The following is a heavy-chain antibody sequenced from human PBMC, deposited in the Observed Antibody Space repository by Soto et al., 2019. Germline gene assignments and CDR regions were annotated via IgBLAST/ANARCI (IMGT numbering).Heavy chain of an antibody. CDR2: IWYDGSNK. CDR3: ARDSKTFLEWLLSTDLQH. V-gene: IGHV3-33*01. Sequence: QVQVVESGGGVVQPGRSLRLSCAASGFTFSSYAMHWVRQAPGKGLEWVAVIWYDGSNKYYADSVKGRFTISRDNSKDTLYLQMHSLRAEDTAVYYCARDSKTFLEWLLSTDLQHWGQGTQVTVSS. CDR1: GFTFSSYA. D-gene: IGHD3-3*02. J-gene: IGHJ1*01.